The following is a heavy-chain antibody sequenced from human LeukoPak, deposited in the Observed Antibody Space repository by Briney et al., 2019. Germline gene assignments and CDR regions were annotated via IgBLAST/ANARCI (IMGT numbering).Heavy chain of an antibody. CDR1: GGSISSSSYH. V-gene: IGHV4-39*01. D-gene: IGHD2-2*01. CDR3: ARHSCSTSSCTGFYGMDV. CDR2: MFYSGST. Sequence: SETLSLTCTVSGGSISSSSYHWGWIRQAPGPGLEWIANMFYSGSTYYNPSLKSRVSISVDTSKNQFSLKLLSVTAADASVYYCARHSCSTSSCTGFYGMDVWGQGTSVTVSS. J-gene: IGHJ6*02.